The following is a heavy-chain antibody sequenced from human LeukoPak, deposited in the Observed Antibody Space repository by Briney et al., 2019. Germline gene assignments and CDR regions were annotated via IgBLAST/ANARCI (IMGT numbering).Heavy chain of an antibody. Sequence: NPSETLSLTCTVSGGSISSSSYYWGWIRQPPGKGLEWIGSIYYSGSTYYNPSLKSRVTISVDTSKNQFSLKLSSVTAAYTAVYYCARNYGSGSYLTPYYYMDVWGKGTTVTISS. CDR3: ARNYGSGSYLTPYYYMDV. V-gene: IGHV4-39*01. J-gene: IGHJ6*03. CDR2: IYYSGST. CDR1: GGSISSSSYY. D-gene: IGHD3-10*01.